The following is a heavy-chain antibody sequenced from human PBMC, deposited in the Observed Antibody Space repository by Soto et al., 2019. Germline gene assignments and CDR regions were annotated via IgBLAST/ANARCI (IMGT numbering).Heavy chain of an antibody. CDR2: ISSSSSYI. D-gene: IGHD4-17*01. J-gene: IGHJ4*02. CDR3: ARAYGDYSFGDY. CDR1: RFPFGTYT. Sequence: GGSLRLSCAASRFPFGTYTFHWVRQASGKGLEWVSSISSSSSYIYYADSVQGRFTISRDNAKSSLYLQMNSLRAEDTAVYYCARAYGDYSFGDYWGQGTLVTVSS. V-gene: IGHV3-21*01.